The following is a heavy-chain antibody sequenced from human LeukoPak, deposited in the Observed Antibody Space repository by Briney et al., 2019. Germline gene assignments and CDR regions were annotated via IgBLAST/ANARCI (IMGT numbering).Heavy chain of an antibody. CDR3: ATEIMRELEGGY. J-gene: IGHJ4*02. CDR2: ISSSSSYI. D-gene: IGHD1-26*01. V-gene: IGHV3-21*01. Sequence: PGGSLRLSCAASGFTFSNYALSWVRQAPGKGLEWVSSISSSSSYIYYADSVKGRFTISRDNAKNSLYLQMNSLRAEDTAVYYCATEIMRELEGGYWGQGTLVTVSS. CDR1: GFTFSNYA.